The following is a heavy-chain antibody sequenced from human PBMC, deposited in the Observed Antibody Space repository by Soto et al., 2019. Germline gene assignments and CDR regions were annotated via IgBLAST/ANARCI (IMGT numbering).Heavy chain of an antibody. V-gene: IGHV3-73*01. CDR1: GFTFSGSA. Sequence: GGSLRLSCAASGFTFSGSAMHWVRQASGKGLEWVGRIRSKANSYATAYAASVKGRFTISRDDSKNTAYLQMNSLKTEDTAVYYCTRQPQFDWLLGVDAFDIWGQGTMVTVSS. J-gene: IGHJ3*02. D-gene: IGHD3-9*01. CDR2: IRSKANSYAT. CDR3: TRQPQFDWLLGVDAFDI.